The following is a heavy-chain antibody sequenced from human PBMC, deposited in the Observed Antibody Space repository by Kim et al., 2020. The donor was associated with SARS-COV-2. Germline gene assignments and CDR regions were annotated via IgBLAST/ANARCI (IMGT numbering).Heavy chain of an antibody. CDR3: ARDGGAYSSGWYPFDY. Sequence: SVKSRITSNPDTSKNQFSLQLNSVTPEDTAVYYCARDGGAYSSGWYPFDYWGQGTLVTVSS. D-gene: IGHD6-19*01. V-gene: IGHV6-1*01. J-gene: IGHJ4*02.